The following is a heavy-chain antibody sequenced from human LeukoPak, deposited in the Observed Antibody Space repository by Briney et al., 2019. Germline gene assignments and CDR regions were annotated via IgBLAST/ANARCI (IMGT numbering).Heavy chain of an antibody. CDR2: IKQDGSEK. CDR3: ARVYGGSGRG. V-gene: IGHV3-7*01. Sequence: GGSLRLSCAASGFTLSRYWMSWVRQAPGKGLEWVANIKQDGSEKYYVDSVKGRSTISRDNAKNSLYLQINSLRAEDTAVYYCARVYGGSGRGWGQGTLVTVSS. D-gene: IGHD6-19*01. CDR1: GFTLSRYW. J-gene: IGHJ4*02.